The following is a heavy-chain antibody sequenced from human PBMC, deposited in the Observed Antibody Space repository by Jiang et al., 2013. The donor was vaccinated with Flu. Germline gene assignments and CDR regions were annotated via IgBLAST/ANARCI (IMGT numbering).Heavy chain of an antibody. J-gene: IGHJ5*02. CDR2: IRSEAYSYAT. CDR1: GFTFSGSV. CDR3: TRAYGGNSYNWFDP. Sequence: VQLLESGGGLVQPGGSLKLSCAASGFTFSGSVMHWVRQASGKGLEWVGRIRSEAYSYATVYAASVKGRFTISRDDSKNTAYLQINSLRTEDTAVYYCTRAYGGNSYNWFDPWGQGTLVTVSS. D-gene: IGHD4-23*01. V-gene: IGHV3-73*01.